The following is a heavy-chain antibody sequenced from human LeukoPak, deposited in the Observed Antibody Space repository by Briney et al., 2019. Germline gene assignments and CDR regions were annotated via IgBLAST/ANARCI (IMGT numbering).Heavy chain of an antibody. V-gene: IGHV1-69*05. CDR2: VIPTLGTT. D-gene: IGHD1-26*01. J-gene: IGHJ4*02. Sequence: GASVKVSCKASGTTFSRSAISWVRQAPGQGLEWMGGVIPTLGTTNYAQKFQDRVSITTDESTSTAYMEVSSLRSVDTAVYYCARDDGSATLGFDSWGQGTLVTVSS. CDR3: ARDDGSATLGFDS. CDR1: GTTFSRSA.